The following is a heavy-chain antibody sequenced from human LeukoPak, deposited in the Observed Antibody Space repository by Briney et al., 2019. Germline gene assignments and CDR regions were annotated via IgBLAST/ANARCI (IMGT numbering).Heavy chain of an antibody. D-gene: IGHD2/OR15-2a*01. V-gene: IGHV4-59*12. CDR2: IYYSGST. CDR1: GGSISSYY. Sequence: SETLSLTCTVSGGSISSYYWSWIRQPPGKGLEWIGYIYYSGSTNYNPSLKSRVTISVDTSKNQFSLKLSSVTAADTAVYYCASQEGLYAPLDYWGQGTLVTVSS. CDR3: ASQEGLYAPLDY. J-gene: IGHJ4*02.